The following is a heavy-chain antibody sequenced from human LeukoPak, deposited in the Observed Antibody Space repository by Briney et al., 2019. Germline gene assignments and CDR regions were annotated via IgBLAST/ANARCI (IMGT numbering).Heavy chain of an antibody. D-gene: IGHD6-13*01. J-gene: IGHJ5*02. CDR3: GKQFSSSWQFDP. CDR2: IDNSGDYT. V-gene: IGHV3-23*01. Sequence: PGGSLRLSCAVSGFIYNTYAMTWVRQAPGKGLERVSSIDNSGDYTYYADSVKGRFAISRDNSRNTLYLQMSSLRVEDTALYYCGKQFSSSWQFDPRGQGTLVTVSS. CDR1: GFIYNTYA.